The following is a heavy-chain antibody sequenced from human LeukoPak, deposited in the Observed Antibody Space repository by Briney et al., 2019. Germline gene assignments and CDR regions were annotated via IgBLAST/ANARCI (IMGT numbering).Heavy chain of an antibody. J-gene: IGHJ4*02. CDR3: ARVDMGAADY. CDR2: ISSSAVTI. V-gene: IGHV3-48*03. Sequence: GGSLRLSCAASGFTFRTYEMNWVRQAPGKGLEWVSYISSSAVTIYYADSVKGRFTVSRDNAKSSVYLHLDSLRAEDTAVYYCARVDMGAADYWGQGTLVTVSS. CDR1: GFTFRTYE. D-gene: IGHD1-26*01.